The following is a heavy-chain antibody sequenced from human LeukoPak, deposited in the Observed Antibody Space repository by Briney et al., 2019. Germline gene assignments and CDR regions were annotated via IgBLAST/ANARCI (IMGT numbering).Heavy chain of an antibody. V-gene: IGHV4-39*01. CDR1: GGSISSSSYY. J-gene: IGHJ3*02. CDR3: ARHYYDSSGYWTYAFDI. CDR2: IYYSGST. D-gene: IGHD3-22*01. Sequence: SETLSLTCTVSGGSISSSSYYWGWIRQPPGKGLEWIGSIYYSGSTYYNPSLKSRVTISVDTSKNQFSLKLRSVTAADMAVYYCARHYYDSSGYWTYAFDIWGQGTMVTVSS.